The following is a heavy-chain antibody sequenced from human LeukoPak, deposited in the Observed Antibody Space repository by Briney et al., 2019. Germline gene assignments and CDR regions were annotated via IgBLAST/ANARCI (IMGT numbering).Heavy chain of an antibody. V-gene: IGHV3-74*01. CDR3: ARDLTGPYDH. D-gene: IGHD3-22*01. J-gene: IGHJ4*02. CDR2: INVEGNYI. Sequence: GGSLRLSCAASGFTVSTYWMHWVRQAPGKGLVWVAGINVEGNYIDYAESVRGRFTISRDSAKNTLYLQMNSLRAEDTAVYSCARDLTGPYDHWGQGTLVTVSS. CDR1: GFTVSTYW.